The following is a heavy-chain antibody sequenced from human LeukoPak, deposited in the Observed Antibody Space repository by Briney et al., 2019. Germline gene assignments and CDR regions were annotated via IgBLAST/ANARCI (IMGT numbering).Heavy chain of an antibody. CDR1: GFTFSSYG. CDR3: AKRGYYYDSSGYYSRTYFDY. V-gene: IGHV3-30*18. CDR2: ISYDGSNK. J-gene: IGHJ4*02. Sequence: PGRSLRLSCVVSGFTFSSYGMHWVRQAPGKGLKWVAVISYDGSNKYYADSVKGRFTISRDNSKNTLYLQMNSLRAEDTAVYYCAKRGYYYDSSGYYSRTYFDYWGQGTLVIVSS. D-gene: IGHD3-22*01.